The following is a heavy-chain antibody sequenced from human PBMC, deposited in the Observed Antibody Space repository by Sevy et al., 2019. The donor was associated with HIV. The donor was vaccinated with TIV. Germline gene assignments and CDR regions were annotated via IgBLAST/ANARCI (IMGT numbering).Heavy chain of an antibody. CDR1: GFSFSSYW. Sequence: GGSLRLSCAASGFSFSSYWMHWVRQAPGKGLVWVSRINSDGSNTNYADSVKGRFTISRDNAKNTLYLQMNSLRAEDTAVYYCASGTHLGVVAPGENWAQGTLVTVSS. CDR3: ASGTHLGVVAPGEN. CDR2: INSDGSNT. J-gene: IGHJ4*02. V-gene: IGHV3-74*01. D-gene: IGHD2-15*01.